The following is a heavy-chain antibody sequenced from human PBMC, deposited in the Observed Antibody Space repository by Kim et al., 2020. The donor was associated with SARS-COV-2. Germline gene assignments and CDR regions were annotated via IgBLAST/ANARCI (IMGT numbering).Heavy chain of an antibody. CDR3: ARVLSARTSDY. J-gene: IGHJ4*02. D-gene: IGHD2-15*01. V-gene: IGHV4-39*01. Sequence: TYYTPSLKSQVPISVDTAKNQFALNLSSVTATDTAVYYCARVLSARTSDYWGQGNLVTVSS. CDR2: T.